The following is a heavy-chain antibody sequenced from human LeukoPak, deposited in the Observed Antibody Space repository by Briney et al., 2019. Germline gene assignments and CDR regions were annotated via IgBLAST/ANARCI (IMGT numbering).Heavy chain of an antibody. J-gene: IGHJ3*02. CDR3: AKDRQVAIVVVPAAIGDAFDI. CDR1: GFTFSSYW. V-gene: IGHV3-7*03. D-gene: IGHD2-2*02. Sequence: GGSLRLSCAASGFTFSSYWMSWVRQAPGKGLEWVANIKQDGSEKYYVDSVKGRFTISRDNAKNSLYLQMNSLRAEDTAVYYCAKDRQVAIVVVPAAIGDAFDIWGQGTMVTVSS. CDR2: IKQDGSEK.